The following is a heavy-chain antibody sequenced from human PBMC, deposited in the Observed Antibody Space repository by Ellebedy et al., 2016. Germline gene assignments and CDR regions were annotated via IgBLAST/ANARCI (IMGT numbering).Heavy chain of an antibody. CDR1: GFTFSSYS. V-gene: IGHV3-21*01. CDR2: ISSSSSYI. D-gene: IGHD2-21*02. J-gene: IGHJ4*02. Sequence: GESLKISXAASGFTFSSYSMNWVRQAPGKGLEWVSSISSSSSYIYYADSVKGRFTISRDNAKNSLYLQMNSLRAEDTAVYYCAKELVVTATSFDYWGQGTLVTVSS. CDR3: AKELVVTATSFDY.